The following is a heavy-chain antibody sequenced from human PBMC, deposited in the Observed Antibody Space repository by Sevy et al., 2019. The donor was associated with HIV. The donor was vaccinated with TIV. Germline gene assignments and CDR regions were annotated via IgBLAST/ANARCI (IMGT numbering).Heavy chain of an antibody. CDR2: ISYDGSNK. J-gene: IGHJ4*02. D-gene: IGHD5-12*01. CDR1: GFTFSSYG. Sequence: GGSLRLSCAASGFTFSSYGMHWVRQAPGKGLEWVAVISYDGSNKYYADSVKGRFTIYRDNSKNTLYLQMNSLRAEDTAVYYWAKASSSGYSGYDSGWGIDYWGQGTLVTVSS. CDR3: AKASSSGYSGYDSGWGIDY. V-gene: IGHV3-30*18.